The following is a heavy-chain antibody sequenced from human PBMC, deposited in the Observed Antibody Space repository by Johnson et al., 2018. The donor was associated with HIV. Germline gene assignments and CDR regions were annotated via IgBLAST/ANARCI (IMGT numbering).Heavy chain of an antibody. D-gene: IGHD3-16*02. Sequence: EMQLVESGGGLVKPGGSLRLSCAASGFTFSNAWMSWVRQAPGKGLEWVGRIKRKIEGETTDYAAPVKGRFTIPRDDSKNTLYLQMNSRTTEETAVYYCTTGIVIDAFALWGQGTMVTVSS. V-gene: IGHV3-15*01. CDR2: IKRKIEGETT. CDR1: GFTFSNAW. J-gene: IGHJ3*01. CDR3: TTGIVIDAFAL.